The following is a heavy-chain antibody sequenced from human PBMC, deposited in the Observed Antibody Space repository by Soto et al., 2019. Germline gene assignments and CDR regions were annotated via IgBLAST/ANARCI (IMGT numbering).Heavy chain of an antibody. CDR1: GYSFTSYW. CDR3: ARLGSDWLLPDYYGMDV. CDR2: IYPGDSDT. Sequence: PGESLKISCKGSGYSFTSYWIGWVRQMPGKGLEWMGIIYPGDSDTRYSPSFQGQVTISADKSISTAYLQWSSLKASDTAMYYCARLGSDWLLPDYYGMDVWGQGTTVTVSS. J-gene: IGHJ6*02. D-gene: IGHD3-9*01. V-gene: IGHV5-51*01.